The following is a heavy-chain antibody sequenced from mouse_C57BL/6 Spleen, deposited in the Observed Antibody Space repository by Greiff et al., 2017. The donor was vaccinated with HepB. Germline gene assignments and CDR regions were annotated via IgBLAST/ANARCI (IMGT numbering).Heavy chain of an antibody. V-gene: IGHV14-3*01. Sequence: VHVKQSVAELVRPGASVKLSCTASGFNIKNTYMHWVKQRPEQGLEWIGRIDPANGNTKYAPKFQGKDTITADTSSNTAYLQLSSLTSEDTAIYYCARDSNYVHYAMDYWGQGTSVTVSS. D-gene: IGHD2-5*01. CDR2: IDPANGNT. J-gene: IGHJ4*01. CDR3: ARDSNYVHYAMDY. CDR1: GFNIKNTY.